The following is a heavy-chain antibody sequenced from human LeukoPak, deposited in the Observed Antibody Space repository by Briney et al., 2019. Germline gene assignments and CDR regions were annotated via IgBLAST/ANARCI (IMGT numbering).Heavy chain of an antibody. J-gene: IGHJ4*02. CDR3: ARDPGGSFDY. Sequence: GSLILSCAASGFTFNNYAMSWVRQAPGKGLEWVSTISSSGTNYADSVKGRFTISRDNSKSTVDLQMNSLRADDTAVYYCARDPGGSFDYWGQGTLVTVSS. D-gene: IGHD3-16*01. V-gene: IGHV3-23*01. CDR2: ISSSGT. CDR1: GFTFNNYA.